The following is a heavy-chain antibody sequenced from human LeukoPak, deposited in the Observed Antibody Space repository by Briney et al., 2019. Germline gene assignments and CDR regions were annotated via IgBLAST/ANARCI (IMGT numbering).Heavy chain of an antibody. V-gene: IGHV4-4*09. CDR1: DGSISSSY. D-gene: IGHD3-16*01. Sequence: PSETLSLTCTVSDGSISSSYWSWIRQPPGKELEWIGYIYTSGSTNYNPSLQSRVTMSVDTSQNQFSLRLSSVTAADTAVYYCAKYVRHGGKYYLDYWGQGTLVTVSS. J-gene: IGHJ4*02. CDR2: IYTSGST. CDR3: AKYVRHGGKYYLDY.